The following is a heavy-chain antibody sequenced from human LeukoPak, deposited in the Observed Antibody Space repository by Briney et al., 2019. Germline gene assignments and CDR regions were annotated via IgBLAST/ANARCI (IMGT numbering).Heavy chain of an antibody. V-gene: IGHV3-21*01. D-gene: IGHD6-6*01. CDR1: GFTFSSYS. J-gene: IGHJ3*02. CDR3: ARGLVPSDAFDI. Sequence: GGSLSLSCAASGFTFSSYSMNWVRQAPGKGLEWVSSISSSSSYIYYADSVKGRFTISRDNAKNSLYLQMNSLRAEDTAVYYCARGLVPSDAFDIWGQGTMVTVSS. CDR2: ISSSSSYI.